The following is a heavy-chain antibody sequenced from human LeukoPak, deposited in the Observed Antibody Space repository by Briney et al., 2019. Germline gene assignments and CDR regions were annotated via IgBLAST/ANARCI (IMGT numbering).Heavy chain of an antibody. D-gene: IGHD6-19*01. J-gene: IGHJ4*02. CDR3: TTDRPGGYSSGWYWDY. V-gene: IGHV3-15*01. Sequence: KTDGGTTDYAAPVKGRFTISRDDSKNTLYLQMNSLKTEDTAVYYCTTDRPGGYSSGWYWDYWGQGTLVTVSS. CDR2: KTDGGTT.